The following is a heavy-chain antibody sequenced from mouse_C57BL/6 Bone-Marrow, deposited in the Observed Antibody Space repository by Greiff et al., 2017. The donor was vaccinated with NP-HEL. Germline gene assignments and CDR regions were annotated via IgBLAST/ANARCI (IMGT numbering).Heavy chain of an antibody. CDR2: IHPNSGST. CDR3: AREITTVVATDYYAMDY. D-gene: IGHD1-1*01. J-gene: IGHJ4*01. Sequence: VQLQQPGAELVKPGASVKLSCKASGYTFTSYWMHWVKQRPGQGLEWIGMIHPNSGSTNYNEKFKSKATLTVDKSSSTAYMQLSSLTSEDSAVYYCAREITTVVATDYYAMDYWGQGTSVTVSS. CDR1: GYTFTSYW. V-gene: IGHV1-64*01.